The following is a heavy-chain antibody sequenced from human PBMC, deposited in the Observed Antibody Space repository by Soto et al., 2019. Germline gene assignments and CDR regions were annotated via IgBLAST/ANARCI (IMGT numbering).Heavy chain of an antibody. CDR2: ISAYNGNT. D-gene: IGHD4-17*01. CDR1: GYNFNSYT. CDR3: AGAVTGLVQMIDT. J-gene: IGHJ6*02. Sequence: QVQLVQSGAEVKKPGASVKGSCKASGYNFNSYTISWVRQAPGQGLEWMGRISAYNGNTNYAQKLQGRVTMTTDTSTSLAYMELRRFRSANTSVFDGAGAVTGLVQMIDTRGHGSTV. V-gene: IGHV1-18*01.